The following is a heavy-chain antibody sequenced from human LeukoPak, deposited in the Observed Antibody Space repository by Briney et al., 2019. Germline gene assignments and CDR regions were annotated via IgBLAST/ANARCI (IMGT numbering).Heavy chain of an antibody. J-gene: IGHJ3*02. CDR2: IYYSGST. CDR3: ARRRGRAFDI. D-gene: IGHD2-15*01. V-gene: IGHV4-59*08. CDR1: GGSISSYY. Sequence: PSETLSLTCTVSGGSISSYYWSWIRQPPGKGLEWIGYIYYSGSTNYNPSLKSRVTISVDTSKNQFSLKLSSVTAADTAVYYCARRRGRAFDIWGQGTMVTVSS.